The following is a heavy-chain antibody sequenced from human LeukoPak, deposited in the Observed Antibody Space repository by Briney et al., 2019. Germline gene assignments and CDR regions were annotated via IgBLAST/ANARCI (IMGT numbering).Heavy chain of an antibody. J-gene: IGHJ3*02. Sequence: PGRSLRLSCAASGFTFSSYGMHWVRQAPGKGLEWVAVIWYDGSNKYYADSVKGRFTISRDNSKNTLYLQMNSLRAEDTAVYYCAKSLLTTATGTGRAFDIWGQGTMVTVSA. V-gene: IGHV3-33*06. D-gene: IGHD1-1*01. CDR3: AKSLLTTATGTGRAFDI. CDR1: GFTFSSYG. CDR2: IWYDGSNK.